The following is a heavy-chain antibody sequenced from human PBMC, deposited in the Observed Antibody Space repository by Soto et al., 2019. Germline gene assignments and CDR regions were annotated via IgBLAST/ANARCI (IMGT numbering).Heavy chain of an antibody. CDR1: GGSISSGGYY. CDR2: IYYSGST. V-gene: IGHV4-31*03. D-gene: IGHD1-7*01. J-gene: IGHJ5*02. Sequence: SETLSLTCTVSGGSISSGGYYWSWIRQHPGKGLEWIGYIYYSGSTYYNPSLKSRVTISVDTSKNQFSLKLSSVTAADTAVYYCSRGRHWNYVGSPNWFDPWGQGTLVTVYS. CDR3: SRGRHWNYVGSPNWFDP.